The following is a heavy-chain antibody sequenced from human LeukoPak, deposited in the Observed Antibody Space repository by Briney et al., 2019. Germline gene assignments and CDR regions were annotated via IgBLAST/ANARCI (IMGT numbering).Heavy chain of an antibody. Sequence: GGSLRLSCVASGFTFSSNGMHCVRQAPGKGLEWVTFIQYDGSKKYYADSVKGRFTISRDNSKNTLYLQMNSLRAEDTAVYYCARSPSKTRYYYYYMDVWGKGTTVTVSS. CDR3: ARSPSKTRYYYYYMDV. CDR1: GFTFSSNG. D-gene: IGHD1-1*01. CDR2: IQYDGSKK. J-gene: IGHJ6*03. V-gene: IGHV3-30*02.